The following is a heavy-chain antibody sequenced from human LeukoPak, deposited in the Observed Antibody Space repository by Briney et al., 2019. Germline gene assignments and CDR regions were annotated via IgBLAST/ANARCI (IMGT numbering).Heavy chain of an antibody. CDR2: IYYSGST. CDR3: ARGPPFTIFGVVIINRQTYFDY. Sequence: SETLSLTCTVSGGSISSSSYYWGWIRQPPGKGLEWIGSIYYSGSTYYNPSLRSRVTISVDTSKSQFSLKLSSVTAADTAVYYCARGPPFTIFGVVIINRQTYFDYWGQGTLVTVSS. V-gene: IGHV4-39*07. CDR1: GGSISSSSYY. J-gene: IGHJ4*02. D-gene: IGHD3-3*01.